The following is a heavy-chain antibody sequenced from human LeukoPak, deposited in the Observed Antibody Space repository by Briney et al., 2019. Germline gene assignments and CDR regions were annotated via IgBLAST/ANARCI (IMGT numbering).Heavy chain of an antibody. D-gene: IGHD6-19*01. V-gene: IGHV3-23*01. CDR1: GFSVGNSG. Sequence: GGSLRLSCAVSGFSVGNSGMSWVRQAPAKGLEWISAISVDGETTYYADSVKGRFIISRDNSKNTLFLKLSSLRAEDTAVYYCAQGYSSGWYPNWGQGSLDSVSS. CDR2: ISVDGETT. CDR3: AQGYSSGWYPN. J-gene: IGHJ4*02.